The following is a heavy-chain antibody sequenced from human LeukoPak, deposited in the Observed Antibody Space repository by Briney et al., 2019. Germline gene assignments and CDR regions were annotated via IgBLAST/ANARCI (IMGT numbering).Heavy chain of an antibody. D-gene: IGHD6-13*01. J-gene: IGHJ4*02. V-gene: IGHV1-2*02. Sequence: ASVKVSCKASGYTFTGYYMHWVRQAPGQGLEWMGWINPNSGGTNYAQKFQGRVTMTRDTSINTAYMELSRLRSDDTAVYYCTRGYSSSWYYFDYWGQGTLVTVSS. CDR2: INPNSGGT. CDR3: TRGYSSSWYYFDY. CDR1: GYTFTGYY.